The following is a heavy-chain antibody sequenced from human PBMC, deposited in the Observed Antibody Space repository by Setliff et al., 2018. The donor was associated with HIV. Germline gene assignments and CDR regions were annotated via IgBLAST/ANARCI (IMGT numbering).Heavy chain of an antibody. V-gene: IGHV4-4*07. D-gene: IGHD5-12*01. Sequence: SETLSLTCYVTDDPISSYYWSWVRQPAGKGLEWIGRLYVSGDTNYNPSLKSRVTMSLDTSKKHFSLKLKSVTAADTAVYYCAREPATYNGYNWDYYGTDLWGQGTTVTVSS. CDR3: AREPATYNGYNWDYYGTDL. J-gene: IGHJ6*02. CDR1: DDPISSYY. CDR2: LYVSGDT.